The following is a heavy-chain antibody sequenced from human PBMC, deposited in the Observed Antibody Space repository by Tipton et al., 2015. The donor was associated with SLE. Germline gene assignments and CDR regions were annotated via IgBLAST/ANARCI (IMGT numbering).Heavy chain of an antibody. CDR3: ARGIDPTSSRISDY. J-gene: IGHJ4*02. D-gene: IGHD2-2*01. Sequence: SLRLSCAASGFTFSAYWMHWVRQAPGNGLVWVSRTNEDGTITSYEDSVKGRSTISRDNSKNTLYLQMNSLRVEDTALYYCARGIDPTSSRISDYWGQGTLVSVSS. CDR2: TNEDGTIT. V-gene: IGHV3-74*01. CDR1: GFTFSAYW.